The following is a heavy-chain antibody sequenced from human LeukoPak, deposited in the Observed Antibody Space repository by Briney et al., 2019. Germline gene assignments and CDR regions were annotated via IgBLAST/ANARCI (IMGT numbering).Heavy chain of an antibody. CDR2: IHPGDSDT. V-gene: IGHV5-51*01. J-gene: IGHJ4*02. D-gene: IGHD3-22*01. Sequence: GESLQISCKGSGYSFTSYWIGWVRQMPGKGLEWMGIIHPGDSDTRFSPSFQGQVTISADKSISTAYLQWSSLKASDTAMYYCARRTDYFDSSASTYYFDYWGQGTLVTVSS. CDR1: GYSFTSYW. CDR3: ARRTDYFDSSASTYYFDY.